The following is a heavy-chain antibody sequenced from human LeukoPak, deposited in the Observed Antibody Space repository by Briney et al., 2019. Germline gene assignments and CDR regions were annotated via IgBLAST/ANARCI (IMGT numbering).Heavy chain of an antibody. D-gene: IGHD3-22*01. V-gene: IGHV1-69*04. CDR3: ARATMIVVVTVDAFDI. CDR2: IIPILGIA. CDR1: GGTFSSYA. J-gene: IGHJ3*02. Sequence: SVKVSCKASGGTFSSYAISWVRQAPGRGLEWMGRIIPILGIANYAQKFQGRVTITADKSTSTAYMELSSLRSEDTAVYYCARATMIVVVTVDAFDIWGQGTMVTVSS.